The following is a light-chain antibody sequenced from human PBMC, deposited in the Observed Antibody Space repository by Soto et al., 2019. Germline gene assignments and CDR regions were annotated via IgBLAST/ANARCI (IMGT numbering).Light chain of an antibody. CDR2: AAS. J-gene: IGKJ2*01. V-gene: IGKV1-27*01. CDR1: QGISNY. CDR3: QKYNSAPYT. Sequence: DIQMTQSPSSLSASVGDRVTITCRARQGISNYLAWYQQKPGKVPKLLIYAASTLQSGVPSRFSGSGSGTDFTRTISSLQPEEVATYYCQKYNSAPYTLGQGTKLEIK.